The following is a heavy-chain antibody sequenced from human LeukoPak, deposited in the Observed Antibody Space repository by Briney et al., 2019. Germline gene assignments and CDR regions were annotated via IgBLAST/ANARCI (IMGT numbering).Heavy chain of an antibody. J-gene: IGHJ4*01. CDR1: GGSISSSSYY. V-gene: IGHV4-39*07. Sequence: SEALSLTCTVSGGSISSSSYYWGWIRQPPGKGLEWIGYIYHSGSTYYNPSLKSRVTISVDRSKNQFSLKLSSVTAADTAVYYCARQGSDSGNQSPDYWGHGTLVTVSS. CDR3: ARQGSDSGNQSPDY. CDR2: IYHSGST. D-gene: IGHD3-10*01.